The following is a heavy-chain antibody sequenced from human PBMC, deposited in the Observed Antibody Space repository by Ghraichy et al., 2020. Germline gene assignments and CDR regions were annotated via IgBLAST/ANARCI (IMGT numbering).Heavy chain of an antibody. D-gene: IGHD2-15*01. CDR3: VLYCTGGRCYLRTAY. Sequence: GGSLRLSCAASGFRFDDYAMYWVRQAPGKGLEWVSVISGDGGRKDYADSVRGRFSIFRDNNKNYLYLQMDSLRSEDAGLYYCVLYCTGGRCYLRTAYWGQGFLVSVST. V-gene: IGHV3-43*02. CDR2: ISGDGGRK. CDR1: GFRFDDYA. J-gene: IGHJ4*02.